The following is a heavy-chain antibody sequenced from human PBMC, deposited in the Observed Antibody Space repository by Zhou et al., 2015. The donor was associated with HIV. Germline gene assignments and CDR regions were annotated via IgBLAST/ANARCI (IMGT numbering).Heavy chain of an antibody. V-gene: IGHV1-2*02. Sequence: QVQLVQSGAEVKKPGASVKVSCKASGYTFTGYYVHWVRQAPGQGLEWMGWINPNSGNTNYAQNFQGRVTMTRDTSISTAYMELSSLRSEDTAVYYCARAYSYGPVDYWGQGTLVTVSS. CDR3: ARAYSYGPVDY. D-gene: IGHD5-18*01. CDR1: GYTFTGYY. J-gene: IGHJ4*02. CDR2: INPNSGNT.